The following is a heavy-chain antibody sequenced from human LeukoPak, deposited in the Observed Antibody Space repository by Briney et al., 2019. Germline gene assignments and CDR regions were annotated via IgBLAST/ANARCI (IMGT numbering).Heavy chain of an antibody. CDR2: INTNTGNP. V-gene: IGHV7-4-1*02. J-gene: IGHJ6*03. Sequence: ASVKVSCKASGYTFTSYAMNWVRQAPGQGLEWMGWINTNTGNPTYAQGFTGRFVFSLDTSVSTAYLQISSLKAEDTAVYYCARDRGEGWYLGYYMDVWGKGTTVTVSS. CDR1: GYTFTSYA. CDR3: ARDRGEGWYLGYYMDV. D-gene: IGHD6-19*01.